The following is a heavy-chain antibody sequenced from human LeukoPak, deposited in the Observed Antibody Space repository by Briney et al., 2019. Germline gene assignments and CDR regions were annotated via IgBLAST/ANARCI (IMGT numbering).Heavy chain of an antibody. CDR3: ARLAPYYGSGII. V-gene: IGHV3-11*01. Sequence: GGSLRLSCAASGFTFSDYYMSWVRQAPGKGLEWISCISNSGTTIYYADPVKGRFTFSRDNAKNSLFLQMNSLRAEVTAVYYCARLAPYYGSGIIWGQGTLVTVSS. J-gene: IGHJ4*02. D-gene: IGHD3-10*01. CDR2: ISNSGTTI. CDR1: GFTFSDYY.